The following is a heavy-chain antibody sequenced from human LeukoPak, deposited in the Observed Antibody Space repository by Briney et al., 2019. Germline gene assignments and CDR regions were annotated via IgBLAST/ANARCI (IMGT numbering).Heavy chain of an antibody. CDR1: GGSISSSSYY. V-gene: IGHV4-39*01. D-gene: IGHD1-26*01. CDR2: IYYSGST. Sequence: ASETLSLTCTVSGGSISSSSYYWGRIRQPPGKGLEWIGSIYYSGSTHYTPYIKSRLTIYVETSKNQSSLKLSSVTAADTAVYYCAGSGYWGQGTLVTVSS. J-gene: IGHJ4*02. CDR3: AGSGY.